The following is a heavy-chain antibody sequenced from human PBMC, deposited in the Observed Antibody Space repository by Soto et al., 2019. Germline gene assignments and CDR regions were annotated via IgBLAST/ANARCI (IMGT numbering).Heavy chain of an antibody. CDR3: ARAPQTGTTMRYYYYYMDV. CDR1: GDSVSSNSAA. D-gene: IGHD1-7*01. V-gene: IGHV6-1*01. J-gene: IGHJ6*03. Sequence: SQTLSLTCAISGDSVSSNSAAWNWIRQSPSRGLEWLGRTYYRSKWYNDYAVSVKSRITINPDTSKNQFSLQLNSVPPEDTAVYYCARAPQTGTTMRYYYYYMDVWGKGTTVTVSS. CDR2: TYYRSKWYN.